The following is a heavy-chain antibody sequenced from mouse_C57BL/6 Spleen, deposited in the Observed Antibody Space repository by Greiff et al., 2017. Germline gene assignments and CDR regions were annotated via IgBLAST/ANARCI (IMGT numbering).Heavy chain of an antibody. V-gene: IGHV1-69*01. Sequence: QVQLQQPGAELVMPGASVKLSCKASGYTFTSYWMHWVKQRPGQGLEWIGEIDPSDSYTNYNQKFKGKSTLTVDKSSSTAYMQLSSLTSEDSAVYYCARRGEGYYDLRYFDVWGTGTTVTVSS. CDR3: ARRGEGYYDLRYFDV. CDR2: IDPSDSYT. J-gene: IGHJ1*03. D-gene: IGHD2-3*01. CDR1: GYTFTSYW.